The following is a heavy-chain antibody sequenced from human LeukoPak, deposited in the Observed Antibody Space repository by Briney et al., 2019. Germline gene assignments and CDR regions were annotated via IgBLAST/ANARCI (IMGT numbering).Heavy chain of an antibody. CDR2: FDPEDGET. J-gene: IGHJ4*02. CDR1: GYTLTELS. V-gene: IGHV1-24*01. CDR3: ATAAGFWEFYYFDY. Sequence: ASVKVSCTVSGYTLTELSMHWVRQAPGKGLEWMGGFDPEDGETIYAQKFQGRVTMTEDTSTDTAYMELSSLRSEDTAVYYCATAAGFWEFYYFDYWGQGTLVTVSS. D-gene: IGHD3-10*01.